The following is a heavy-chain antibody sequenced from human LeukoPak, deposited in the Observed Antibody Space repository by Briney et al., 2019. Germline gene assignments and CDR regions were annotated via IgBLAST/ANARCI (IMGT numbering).Heavy chain of an antibody. CDR2: IYYSGST. CDR3: ARVFRYSYAD. CDR1: GGSISSGGYS. V-gene: IGHV4-30-4*07. J-gene: IGHJ4*02. Sequence: SETLSLTCAVSGGSISSGGYSWSWIRQPPGKGLEWIGYIYYSGSTYYNPSLKSRVTISVDTSKNQFSLKLSSVTAADTAVYYCARVFRYSYADWGQGTLVTVSS. D-gene: IGHD5-18*01.